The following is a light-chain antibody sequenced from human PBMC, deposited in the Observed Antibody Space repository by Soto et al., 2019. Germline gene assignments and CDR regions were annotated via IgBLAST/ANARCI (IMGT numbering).Light chain of an antibody. Sequence: EIVMTQSPATLSVSPGETATLSCRASQSVSYNLAWYQQKPGQGPRLLIYGAFTRATGIQARFSGSGSGTDFTLTISSLQSEDFAVYYCQQYKNWPPLTFGGGTKVEIK. V-gene: IGKV3-15*01. CDR1: QSVSYN. J-gene: IGKJ4*01. CDR3: QQYKNWPPLT. CDR2: GAF.